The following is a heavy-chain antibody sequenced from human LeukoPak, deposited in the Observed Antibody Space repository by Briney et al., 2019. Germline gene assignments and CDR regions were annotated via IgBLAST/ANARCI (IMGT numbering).Heavy chain of an antibody. Sequence: GGSLRLSCAASGFNVSNNYMTWVRQAPGKGLEWVSLIYSSGSTYYADSVKGRFTISRDNSKNTLYLQVNSLRAEDTAVYYCAKDFVRTIFGVVISYYYYGMDVWGQGTTVTVSS. V-gene: IGHV3-53*01. CDR3: AKDFVRTIFGVVISYYYYGMDV. J-gene: IGHJ6*02. CDR2: IYSSGST. D-gene: IGHD3-3*01. CDR1: GFNVSNNY.